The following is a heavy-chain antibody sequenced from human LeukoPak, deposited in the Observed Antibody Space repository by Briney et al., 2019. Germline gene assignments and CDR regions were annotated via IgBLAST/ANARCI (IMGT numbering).Heavy chain of an antibody. CDR3: AKRGHYSINWYHYFDY. V-gene: IGHV3-30*18. Sequence: AGGSLRLSCAASGFAFATYVLHWVRQAPGKGLEWLAAIASNGGSEYYADSVKGRFTISRDNSKNTLFLQMNSLRPDDTAVYYCAKRGHYSINWYHYFDYWGQGTLVTVSS. CDR1: GFAFATYV. CDR2: IASNGGSE. D-gene: IGHD6-13*01. J-gene: IGHJ4*02.